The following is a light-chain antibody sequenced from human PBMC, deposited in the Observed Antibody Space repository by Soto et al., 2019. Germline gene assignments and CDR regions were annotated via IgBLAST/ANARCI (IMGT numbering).Light chain of an antibody. CDR1: SSDVGSYNR. J-gene: IGLJ1*01. V-gene: IGLV2-18*02. CDR3: SSYTSSNTYV. CDR2: DVG. Sequence: QSVLPQPPSVTGSPGQSVTISCTGTSSDVGSYNRVSWYQQPPGTAPKLMIYDVGNRPSGVPDRFSVSKSGNTASLTISWLQADDEADYYCSSYTSSNTYVFGTGTKVTVL.